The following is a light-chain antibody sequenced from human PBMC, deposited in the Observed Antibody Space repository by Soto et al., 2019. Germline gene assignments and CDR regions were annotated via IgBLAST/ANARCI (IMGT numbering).Light chain of an antibody. CDR1: RSDIGLYNY. Sequence: QSVLTQPASVSGSTGQSITISCAGTRSDIGLYNYVSWYHQPPGEAPQLLIYEVTNRPSGVSHRFSGSKAGNTASLTISGLQGEDEGDYYCSSYTNTGPLAVFGGGTKLTVL. J-gene: IGLJ3*02. CDR2: EVT. CDR3: SSYTNTGPLAV. V-gene: IGLV2-14*01.